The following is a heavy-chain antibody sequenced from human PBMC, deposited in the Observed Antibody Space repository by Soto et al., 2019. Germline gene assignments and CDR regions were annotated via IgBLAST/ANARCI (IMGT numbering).Heavy chain of an antibody. D-gene: IGHD5-12*01. CDR1: GGSTSAYY. Sequence: SETLSLTCTVSGGSTSAYYWTWIRQPPGQGLEWIGFIQYTGRTNYNPPLKSRVHISIDTSQNQFFLILSSVTPADTAVYSCARVPTGFDPTWFDPWGQGTLVTASS. V-gene: IGHV4-59*01. CDR2: IQYTGRT. J-gene: IGHJ5*02. CDR3: ARVPTGFDPTWFDP.